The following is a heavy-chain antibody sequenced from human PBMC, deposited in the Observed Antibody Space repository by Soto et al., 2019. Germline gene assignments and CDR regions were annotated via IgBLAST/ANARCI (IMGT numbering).Heavy chain of an antibody. V-gene: IGHV1-69*01. CDR2: IIPIFGTA. CDR1: GGTFSSYA. CDR3: ARGVGSSSWYLVSCFDP. J-gene: IGHJ5*02. D-gene: IGHD6-13*01. Sequence: QVQLVQSGAEVKKPGSSVKVSCKASGGTFSSYAISWVRQAPGQGVEWMGGIIPIFGTANYAQKFQGRVTITADDSTSTAYMELSSLRVEDTAVYYCARGVGSSSWYLVSCFDPWGQGTLVTVSS.